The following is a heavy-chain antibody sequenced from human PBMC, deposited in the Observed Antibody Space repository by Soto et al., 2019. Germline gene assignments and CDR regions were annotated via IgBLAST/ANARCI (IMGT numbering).Heavy chain of an antibody. CDR1: GFTFSSYA. Sequence: PGGSLRLSCAASGFTFSSYAMSWVRQAPGKGLEWVSAISGSGGSTYYADSVKGRFTISRDNSKNTLYLQMNSLRAEDTAVYYCAKGSGEDFWSGLSLDPWGQGTLVTVSS. J-gene: IGHJ5*02. V-gene: IGHV3-23*01. CDR3: AKGSGEDFWSGLSLDP. CDR2: ISGSGGST. D-gene: IGHD3-3*01.